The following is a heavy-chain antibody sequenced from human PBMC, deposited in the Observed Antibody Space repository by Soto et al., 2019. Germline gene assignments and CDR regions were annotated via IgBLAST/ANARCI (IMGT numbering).Heavy chain of an antibody. D-gene: IGHD5-18*01. J-gene: IGHJ3*01. CDR1: GGIFTNNA. V-gene: IGHV1-69*01. CDR2: VIPLFDTA. CDR3: XXGGHNDGYXXXXXXXX. Sequence: QVQVVQSGAEVKKPGSSVKVSCKVSGGIFTNNAISWVRQAPGQGLEWLGGVIPLFDTAYYAQIFRGRLXXXADGATTXXXXXXXXLTSAXXXXXXXXXGGHNDGYXXXXXXXXWGQ.